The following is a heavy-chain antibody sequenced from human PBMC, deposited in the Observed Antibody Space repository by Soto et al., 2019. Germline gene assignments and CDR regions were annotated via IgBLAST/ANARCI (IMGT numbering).Heavy chain of an antibody. CDR3: ARRIAAAGIDAFDI. CDR1: GFTFSSYS. Sequence: EVQLVESGGGLVKPGGSLRLSCAASGFTFSSYSMNWVRQAPGKGLEWVSSISSSSSYIYYADSVKGRFTISRDNAKNSLYLQMNSLRAEDTAVYDCARRIAAAGIDAFDIWGQGTMVTVSS. J-gene: IGHJ3*02. V-gene: IGHV3-21*01. D-gene: IGHD6-13*01. CDR2: ISSSSSYI.